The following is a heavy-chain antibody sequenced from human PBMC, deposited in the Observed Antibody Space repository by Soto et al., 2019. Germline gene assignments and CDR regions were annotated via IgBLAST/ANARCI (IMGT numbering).Heavy chain of an antibody. J-gene: IGHJ6*02. CDR3: PRLASIAARNGMDV. CDR2: IRSKANSYAT. V-gene: IGHV3-73*02. Sequence: EVQLVESGGGLVQPGVSLKLSCAASGFTFSGSAMHWVRQASGKGLEWVGRIRSKANSYATAYAASVKGRFTISRDDSKVTAYLQMNSLKTEDTAVYYCPRLASIAARNGMDVWGQGTTVTVSS. CDR1: GFTFSGSA. D-gene: IGHD6-6*01.